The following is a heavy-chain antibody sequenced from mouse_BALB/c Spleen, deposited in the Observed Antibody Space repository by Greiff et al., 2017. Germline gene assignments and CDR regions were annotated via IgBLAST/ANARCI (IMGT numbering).Heavy chain of an antibody. CDR2: IRLKSNNYAT. CDR1: GFTFSNYW. D-gene: IGHD1-1*01. J-gene: IGHJ2*01. CDR3: TRDGRPHFDY. V-gene: IGHV6-6*02. Sequence: DVKLQESGGGLVQPGGSMKLSCVASGFTFSNYWMNWVRQSPEKGLEWVAEIRLKSNNYATHYAESVKGRFTISRDDSKSSVYLQMNNLRAEDTGIYYCTRDGRPHFDYWGQGTTLTVSS.